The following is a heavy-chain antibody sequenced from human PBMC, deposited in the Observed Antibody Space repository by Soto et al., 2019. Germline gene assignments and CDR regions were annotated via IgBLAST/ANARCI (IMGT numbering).Heavy chain of an antibody. J-gene: IGHJ3*02. V-gene: IGHV4-59*01. CDR1: GGSISSYY. Sequence: QVQLQESGPGLVKPSETLSLTCTVSGGSISSYYWSWIRQPPGKGLEWIGYIYYSGSTNYNPSLKSRVTISVDTSKNQFSLKLSSVTAADTAVYYCARPEAVTHSGAFDIWGQGTMVTVSS. CDR3: ARPEAVTHSGAFDI. CDR2: IYYSGST. D-gene: IGHD4-17*01.